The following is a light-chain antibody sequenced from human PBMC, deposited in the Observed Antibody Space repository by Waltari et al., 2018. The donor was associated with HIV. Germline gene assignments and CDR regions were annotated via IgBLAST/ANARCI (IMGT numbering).Light chain of an antibody. CDR2: GAA. Sequence: DIVMTQSPAILSVSPGERVTLSCRASQGGARNIAWYQQKVGQAPRLLIYGAATWAAETPVRVSGSESGTDFTLTIDSLQSADFASYSCQQYNILPRGNPFGQGTTLQIK. CDR1: QGGARN. J-gene: IGKJ2*01. V-gene: IGKV3-15*01. CDR3: QQYNILPRGNP.